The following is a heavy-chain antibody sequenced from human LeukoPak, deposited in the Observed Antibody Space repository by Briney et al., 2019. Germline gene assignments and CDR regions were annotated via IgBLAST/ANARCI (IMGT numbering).Heavy chain of an antibody. CDR1: GFTFSSYA. CDR2: ISYDGSNK. V-gene: IGHV3-30-3*01. J-gene: IGHJ1*01. D-gene: IGHD3-9*01. CDR3: AAGGVLRYFDWSRAEYFQH. Sequence: GGSLRLSCAASGFTFSSYAMHWVRQAPGKGLEWVAVISYDGSNKYYADSVKGRFTISRDNSKNTLYLQMNSLRAEDTAVYYCAAGGVLRYFDWSRAEYFQHWGQGTLVTVSS.